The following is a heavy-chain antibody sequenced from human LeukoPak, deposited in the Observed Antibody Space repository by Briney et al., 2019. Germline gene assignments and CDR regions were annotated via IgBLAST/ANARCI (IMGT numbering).Heavy chain of an antibody. Sequence: SETLSLTCAVYGGSFSGYYWSWIRQPPGKGLEWIGEINHSGSTIYNPSLKSRVTFSVDTSKNQFSLKLSSVTAAGTAVYFCARGRKDWGQGTLVTVSS. CDR2: INHSGST. J-gene: IGHJ4*02. CDR3: ARGRKD. CDR1: GGSFSGYY. V-gene: IGHV4-34*01.